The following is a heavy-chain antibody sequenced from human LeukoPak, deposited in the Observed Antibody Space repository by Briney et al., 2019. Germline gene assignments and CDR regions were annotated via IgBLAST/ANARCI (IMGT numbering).Heavy chain of an antibody. V-gene: IGHV1-18*01. J-gene: IGHJ5*02. Sequence: GAGVKVSCKASGYTFTSYGISWVRQAPGQGLEWMGWISAYNGNTNYAQKLQGRVTMTTDTSTSTAYMELRSLRSDDSAVYYCAREEDYGDYVDWFDPWGQGTLVTVSS. CDR2: ISAYNGNT. CDR1: GYTFTSYG. D-gene: IGHD4-17*01. CDR3: AREEDYGDYVDWFDP.